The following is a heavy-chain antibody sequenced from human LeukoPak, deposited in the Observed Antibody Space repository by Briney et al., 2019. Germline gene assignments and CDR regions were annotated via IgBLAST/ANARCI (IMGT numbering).Heavy chain of an antibody. Sequence: SQTLSLTCTVSDGSISSGVYYWSWIRQHPGKGLEWIGYIYYSGSTYYNPSLKSRVTISVDTSKNQFSLKLSSVTAADTAVYYCARDRTGGGYFGSTFDYWGQGTLVTVSS. J-gene: IGHJ4*02. CDR1: DGSISSGVYY. D-gene: IGHD2-21*02. CDR3: ARDRTGGGYFGSTFDY. V-gene: IGHV4-31*03. CDR2: IYYSGST.